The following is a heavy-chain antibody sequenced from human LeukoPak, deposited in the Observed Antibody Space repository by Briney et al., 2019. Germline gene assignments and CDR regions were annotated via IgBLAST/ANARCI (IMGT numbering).Heavy chain of an antibody. CDR3: ARALTTVTQYYFDY. D-gene: IGHD4-17*01. J-gene: IGHJ4*02. CDR1: GGSISRSNW. CDR2: IYHSGST. Sequence: SETLSLTCAVSGGSISRSNWWSWVRQPPGKGLEWIGEIYHSGSTNYNPSLKSRVNISVDKSKSQFSLKLSSVTAADTAVYYCARALTTVTQYYFDYWGQGTLVTVSS. V-gene: IGHV4-4*02.